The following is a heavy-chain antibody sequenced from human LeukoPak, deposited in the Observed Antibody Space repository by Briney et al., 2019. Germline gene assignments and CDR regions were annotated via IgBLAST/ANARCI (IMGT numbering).Heavy chain of an antibody. CDR2: INPNSGGR. D-gene: IGHD3-10*01. CDR1: GYTFTGDY. Sequence: ASVKVSCKASGYTFTGDYRHGVRQAPGQGLEWMGWINPNSGGRNYAQNFQGRVTMTRDTSISTAYIELSRLRSDDTAVYYCARERPTMVRGVINGFGYWGQGTLVTVSS. V-gene: IGHV1-2*02. J-gene: IGHJ4*02. CDR3: ARERPTMVRGVINGFGY.